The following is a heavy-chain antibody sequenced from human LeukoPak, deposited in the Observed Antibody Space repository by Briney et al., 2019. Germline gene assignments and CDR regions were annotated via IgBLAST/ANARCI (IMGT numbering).Heavy chain of an antibody. CDR2: KSKTDGGTT. V-gene: IGHV3-15*01. CDR1: GFTFSDAW. Sequence: PGGSLRLSCAASGFTFSDAWMSWVRQAPGKELEWVGRKSKTDGGTTDYAAPVKGRFTISRDDSKNTLYLQMNSLKTEDTAVYYCTTRGGSFSIFDYWGQGTLVTVSS. J-gene: IGHJ4*02. D-gene: IGHD1-26*01. CDR3: TTRGGSFSIFDY.